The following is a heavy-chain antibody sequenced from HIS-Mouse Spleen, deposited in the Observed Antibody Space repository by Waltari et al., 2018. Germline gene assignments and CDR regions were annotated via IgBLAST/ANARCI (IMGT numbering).Heavy chain of an antibody. V-gene: IGHV3-30*18. CDR1: GFTFSSYG. CDR3: AKDRGSPLYFDY. CDR2: ISYEGSNK. Sequence: QVQLVESGGGVVQPGRSLRLSCGASGFTFSSYGLIWVRQAPGKGLEWVAVISYEGSNKYYADSVKGRFTISRDNSKNTLYLQMNSLRAEDTAVYYCAKDRGSPLYFDYWGQGTLVTVSS. J-gene: IGHJ4*02. D-gene: IGHD1-26*01.